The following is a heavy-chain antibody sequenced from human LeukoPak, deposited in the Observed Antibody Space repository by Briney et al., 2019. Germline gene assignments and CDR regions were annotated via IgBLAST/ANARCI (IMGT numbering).Heavy chain of an antibody. D-gene: IGHD2-2*01. Sequence: PSETLSLTCTVSGGSISSGSYYWSWIRQPAGKGLEWIGRIYNSGSTNYNPSLNSRVTISVDTSKNQSSLKPSSVTAADTAVYYCARSPAMGLNWFDPWGQGTLVTVSS. CDR3: ARSPAMGLNWFDP. CDR2: IYNSGST. CDR1: GGSISSGSYY. V-gene: IGHV4-61*02. J-gene: IGHJ5*02.